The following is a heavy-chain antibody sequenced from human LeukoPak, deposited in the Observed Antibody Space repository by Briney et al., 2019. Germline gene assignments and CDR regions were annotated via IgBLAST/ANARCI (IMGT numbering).Heavy chain of an antibody. V-gene: IGHV4-59*05. CDR2: IYYSGST. D-gene: IGHD3-10*01. CDR1: GDSINNFY. J-gene: IGHJ4*02. Sequence: SETLSLTCNVSGDSINNFYWNWIRQPPGKGLEWIGSIYYSGSTYYNPSLKSRVTISVDTSKNQFSLKLRSVTATDTAVYYCARLVDYGSGSHWGQGTLVIVSS. CDR3: ARLVDYGSGSH.